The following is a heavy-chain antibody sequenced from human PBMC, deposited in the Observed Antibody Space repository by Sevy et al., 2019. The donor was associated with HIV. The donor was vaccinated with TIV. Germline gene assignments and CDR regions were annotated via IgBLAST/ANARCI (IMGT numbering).Heavy chain of an antibody. CDR2: TYYRSKWYN. V-gene: IGHV6-1*01. J-gene: IGHJ6*02. D-gene: IGHD3-10*01. Sequence: KQSQTLSLTCSISGDSVSSNSAAWNWIRQSPSRGLEWLGRTYYRSKWYNDYAVSVKSRITINPDTSKSQFSLQLNSVNPEDSAVYYCARMIYYYGSGSYRYYGMDVWGQGTTVTVSS. CDR3: ARMIYYYGSGSYRYYGMDV. CDR1: GDSVSSNSAA.